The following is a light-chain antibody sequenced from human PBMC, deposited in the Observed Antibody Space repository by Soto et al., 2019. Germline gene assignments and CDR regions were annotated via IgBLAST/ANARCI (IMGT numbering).Light chain of an antibody. J-gene: IGKJ4*01. Sequence: EIVLTQSPATLSLSPGERATLSCRASQSISSYLAWYQQKPGQAPRLLIYDASNRATGIPARFSGSGSGTDFTLTISSLEPEDFAVYYCHQRSKWLTIGGGTKVEIK. CDR1: QSISSY. V-gene: IGKV3-11*01. CDR2: DAS. CDR3: HQRSKWLT.